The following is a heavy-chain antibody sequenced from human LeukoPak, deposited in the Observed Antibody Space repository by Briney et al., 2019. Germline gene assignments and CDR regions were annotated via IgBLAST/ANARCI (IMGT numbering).Heavy chain of an antibody. Sequence: PSETLSLTCTVSGDSISSGDYYWSWIRQPAGKGLEWIGRIPSSGSTNYNPSLKSRVTISVDTSKNQFSLKLSSVTAADTAVYFCARGPYSYDSSGAFDIWGQGTMVTVSS. D-gene: IGHD3-22*01. V-gene: IGHV4-61*02. CDR1: GDSISSGDYY. J-gene: IGHJ3*02. CDR2: IPSSGST. CDR3: ARGPYSYDSSGAFDI.